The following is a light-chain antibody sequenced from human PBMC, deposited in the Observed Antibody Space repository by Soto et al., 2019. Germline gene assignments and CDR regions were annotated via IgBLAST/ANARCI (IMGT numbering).Light chain of an antibody. V-gene: IGLV2-14*01. CDR3: SSYTTSSTHVV. J-gene: IGLJ2*01. CDR1: SSDVGSYNY. Sequence: QSALTQPASVSGSPGQSITISCTGTSSDVGSYNYVSWYQQYPGKAPKLMIYDVSTRPSGVSYRYSGSKSGNTASLTIAGLQAEDEAEYYGSSYTTSSTHVVFGGGTKLTV. CDR2: DVS.